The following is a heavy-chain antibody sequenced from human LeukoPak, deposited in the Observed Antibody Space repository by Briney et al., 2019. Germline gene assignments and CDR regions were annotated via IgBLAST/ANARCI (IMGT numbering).Heavy chain of an antibody. CDR3: STWAFYHGLDV. V-gene: IGHV3-43*02. D-gene: IGHD2/OR15-2a*01. Sequence: GGPLRLSCTASGFSFGEYAMHWVRQTPGRGLECVAHIHADGGRTFYATSVSGRFTVSRDNGKNSLFLQMNSLTSDDTALYYCSTWAFYHGLDVWGQGSTVTVSS. CDR1: GFSFGEYA. J-gene: IGHJ6*02. CDR2: IHADGGRT.